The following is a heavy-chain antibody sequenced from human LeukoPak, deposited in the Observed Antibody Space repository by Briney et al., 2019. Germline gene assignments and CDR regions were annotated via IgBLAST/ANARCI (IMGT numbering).Heavy chain of an antibody. CDR1: GFTFGKYW. CDR2: IKLDGSEK. J-gene: IGHJ4*02. CDR3: TRVGYIDEGIDY. Sequence: PGGSLRLSCVASGFTFGKYWMSWVRQAPGKGLEWVANIKLDGSEKNYVDSVKGRFTISRDNAKNSLYLQMNSLRAEYTAIYYCTRVGYIDEGIDYWGQGTLVTVSS. V-gene: IGHV3-7*04. D-gene: IGHD5-24*01.